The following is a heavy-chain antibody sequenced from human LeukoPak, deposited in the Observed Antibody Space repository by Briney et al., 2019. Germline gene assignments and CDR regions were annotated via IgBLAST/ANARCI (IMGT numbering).Heavy chain of an antibody. D-gene: IGHD2-2*01. Sequence: GGSLRLSCAASGFTFDDYAMHWVRQAPGKGLEWVSGISWNSGSIGYADSVKGRFTISRDNAKNSLYPQMNSLRAEDTALYYCAKDMDCSSTSCYRRSTGDGMDVWGQGTTVTVSS. V-gene: IGHV3-9*01. J-gene: IGHJ6*02. CDR2: ISWNSGSI. CDR3: AKDMDCSSTSCYRRSTGDGMDV. CDR1: GFTFDDYA.